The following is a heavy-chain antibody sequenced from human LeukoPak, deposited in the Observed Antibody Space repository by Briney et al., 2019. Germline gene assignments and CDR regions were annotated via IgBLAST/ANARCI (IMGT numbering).Heavy chain of an antibody. V-gene: IGHV3-7*01. CDR1: GFTFSSYW. CDR2: IKQDGSEK. D-gene: IGHD6-19*01. J-gene: IGHJ4*02. Sequence: GGSLRLSCAASGFTFSSYWMSWVRQAPGKGQEWVANIKQDGSEKYYVDSVKGRFTISRDNAKNSLYLQMNSLRAEDTAVYYCAREPHFRVAATDYWGQGTLVTVSS. CDR3: AREPHFRVAATDY.